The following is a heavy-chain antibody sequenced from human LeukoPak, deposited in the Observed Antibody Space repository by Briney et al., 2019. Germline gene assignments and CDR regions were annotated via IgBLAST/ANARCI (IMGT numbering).Heavy chain of an antibody. CDR2: IIPIFGTA. D-gene: IGHD5-12*01. Sequence: ASVKVSCKASGGTFSSYAISWVRQAPGQGLEWMGGIIPIFGTANYAQKFQGRVTITADESTSTAYMELSSLRSEDTAVYHCATRVPTRATFYYYYMDVWGKGTTVTVSS. J-gene: IGHJ6*03. V-gene: IGHV1-69*13. CDR3: ATRVPTRATFYYYYMDV. CDR1: GGTFSSYA.